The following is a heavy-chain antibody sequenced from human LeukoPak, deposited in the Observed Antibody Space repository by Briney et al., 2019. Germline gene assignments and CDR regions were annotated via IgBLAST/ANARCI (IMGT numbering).Heavy chain of an antibody. J-gene: IGHJ4*02. CDR1: GFMFSPYS. V-gene: IGHV3-64*01. Sequence: GGSLRLSCAASGFMFSPYSMNWVRQAPGKGLEYVSAISSNGGNTYYTNSVEGRFTVSRANSRNTLYLQMGSLRAEDTAVYYCARGGEVGATDYWGQGTLVTVSS. D-gene: IGHD1-26*01. CDR2: ISSNGGNT. CDR3: ARGGEVGATDY.